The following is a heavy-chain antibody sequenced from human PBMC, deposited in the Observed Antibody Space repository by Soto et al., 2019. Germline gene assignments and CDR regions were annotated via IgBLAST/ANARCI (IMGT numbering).Heavy chain of an antibody. V-gene: IGHV4-39*01. CDR3: ARHVHNYGMDV. CDR1: GGSIGSSPYY. J-gene: IGHJ6*02. D-gene: IGHD1-1*01. CDR2: MYYSGST. Sequence: PSETLSLPCTVSGGSIGSSPYYCPWIRQPPGKRLEWIGLMYYSGSTYYNPSLTSRVTISVDTSKTQFPLKLTSVTAADTAVYYCARHVHNYGMDVWGQGTRVTVSS.